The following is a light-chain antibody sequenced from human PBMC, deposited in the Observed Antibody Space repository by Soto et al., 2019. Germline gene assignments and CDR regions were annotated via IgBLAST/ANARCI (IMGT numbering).Light chain of an antibody. Sequence: IPMTQSPSILSASVGDRVTITCRASQSIRSWLAWYQQKPGKAPKLLIYDAYSLESGVPSRFSGSGSGTEFTLTISSLQPEDFATYYCQHYNSLSSFGPGTKVDI. V-gene: IGKV1-5*01. J-gene: IGKJ3*01. CDR2: DAY. CDR1: QSIRSW. CDR3: QHYNSLSS.